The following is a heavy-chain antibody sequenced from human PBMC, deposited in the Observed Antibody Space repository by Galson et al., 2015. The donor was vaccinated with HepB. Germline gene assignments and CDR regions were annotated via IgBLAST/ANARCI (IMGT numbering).Heavy chain of an antibody. J-gene: IGHJ3*02. CDR1: GFTFSSYW. CDR2: IKQDGSEK. D-gene: IGHD6-19*01. V-gene: IGHV3-7*01. CDR3: TSVDPRVRAFDI. Sequence: SLRLPCAASGFTFSSYWMSWVRQAPGKGLEWVANIKQDGSEKYYVDSVKGRFTISRDNAKNSLYLQMNSLRAEDTAVYYCTSVDPRVRAFDIWGQGTMVTVSS.